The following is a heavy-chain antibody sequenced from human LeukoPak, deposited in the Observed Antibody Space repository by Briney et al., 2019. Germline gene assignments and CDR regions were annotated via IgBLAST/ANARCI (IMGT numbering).Heavy chain of an antibody. J-gene: IGHJ6*04. V-gene: IGHV3-20*04. CDR1: GFSFDDYG. CDR3: AELGITMIGGV. Sequence: GGSLRLSCAASGFSFDDYGMSWVRQAPGKGLEWVSGINWNGGSTGYADSVKGRFTISRDNAKNSLSLQMNSLRAEDTAVYYCAELGITMIGGVWGKGTTVTISS. D-gene: IGHD3-10*02. CDR2: INWNGGST.